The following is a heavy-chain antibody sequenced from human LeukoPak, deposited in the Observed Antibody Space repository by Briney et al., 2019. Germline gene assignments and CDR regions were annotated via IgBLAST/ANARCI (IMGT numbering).Heavy chain of an antibody. CDR2: IYSGGST. J-gene: IGHJ5*02. CDR1: GFTVSSNY. CDR3: ARDSRGDGGNWFDP. D-gene: IGHD4-23*01. V-gene: IGHV3-53*01. Sequence: GGSLRLSCAASGFTVSSNYMSWVRQAPGKGLEWVSVIYSGGSTYYADSVKGRFTISRDNSKNTLYLQMNSLRAEDTAVYYCARDSRGDGGNWFDPWGQGTLVTVSS.